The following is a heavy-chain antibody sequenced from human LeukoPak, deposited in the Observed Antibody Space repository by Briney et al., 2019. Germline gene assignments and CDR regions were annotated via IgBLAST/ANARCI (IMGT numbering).Heavy chain of an antibody. CDR1: GGSINSYY. CDR2: IYYSGSTSGST. D-gene: IGHD1-1*01. J-gene: IGHJ3*02. Sequence: SETLSLTCTVSGGSINSYYWSWIRQPPGKGLEWIGYIYYSGSTSGSTTYNPSLKSRVTISVDTSKNHFSLKLSSLTAADTAVYYCARGLNWSLDDAFDIWGQGTMVTVSS. V-gene: IGHV4-59*01. CDR3: ARGLNWSLDDAFDI.